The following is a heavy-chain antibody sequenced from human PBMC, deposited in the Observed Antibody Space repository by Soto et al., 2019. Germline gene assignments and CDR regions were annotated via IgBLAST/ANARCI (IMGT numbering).Heavy chain of an antibody. CDR2: FDPEDGET. CDR1: GYTLTELS. CDR3: ARSRKNWNDWWFDP. V-gene: IGHV1-24*01. D-gene: IGHD1-1*01. J-gene: IGHJ5*02. Sequence: ASVKVSCKVSGYTLTELSMHWVRQAPGKGLEWMGGFDPEDGETIYAQKFQGRVTMTEDTSTDTAYMELGSLRSEDTAVYYCARSRKNWNDWWFDPWGQGTLVTVSS.